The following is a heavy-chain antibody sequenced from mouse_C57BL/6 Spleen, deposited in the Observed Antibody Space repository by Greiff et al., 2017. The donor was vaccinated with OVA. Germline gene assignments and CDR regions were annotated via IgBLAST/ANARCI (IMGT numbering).Heavy chain of an antibody. CDR2: IYPSDSET. V-gene: IGHV1-61*01. CDR1: GYTFTSYW. J-gene: IGHJ2*01. Sequence: VQLQQPGAELVRPGSSVKLSCKASGYTFTSYWMDWVKQRPGQGLEWIGNIYPSDSETHYNQKFKDKATLTVDKSSSTAYMQLSSLTSEDSAVYYCARGEDGLFDYWGKGTTLTVSS. CDR3: ARGEDGLFDY. D-gene: IGHD1-2*01.